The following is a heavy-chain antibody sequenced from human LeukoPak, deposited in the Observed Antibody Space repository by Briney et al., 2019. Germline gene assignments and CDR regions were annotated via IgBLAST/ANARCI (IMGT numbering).Heavy chain of an antibody. D-gene: IGHD6-13*01. CDR2: INHSGST. CDR1: GGSFSGYY. V-gene: IGHV4-34*01. CDR3: ASGRSSWYNDYFDY. J-gene: IGHJ4*02. Sequence: PSETLSLTCAVYGGSFSGYYWSWIRQPPGKGLEWIGEINHSGSTNYNPSLKSRVTISVDTSKNQFSLKLSSVTAADTAVYYCASGRSSWYNDYFDYWGQGTLFTVSS.